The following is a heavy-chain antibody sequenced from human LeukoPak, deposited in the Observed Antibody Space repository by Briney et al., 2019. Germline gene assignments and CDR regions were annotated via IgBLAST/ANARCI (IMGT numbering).Heavy chain of an antibody. Sequence: ASVKVSCKASGYSFSTYGITWVRQAPGQGLEWVGWISAYNGNTNYAQKLRGRVTMTTDTSTNTAYMELRSLRSDDTAVYYCARGSKWEHLDYWGQGTLVTVSS. CDR2: ISAYNGNT. D-gene: IGHD1-26*01. CDR3: ARGSKWEHLDY. J-gene: IGHJ4*02. CDR1: GYSFSTYG. V-gene: IGHV1-18*01.